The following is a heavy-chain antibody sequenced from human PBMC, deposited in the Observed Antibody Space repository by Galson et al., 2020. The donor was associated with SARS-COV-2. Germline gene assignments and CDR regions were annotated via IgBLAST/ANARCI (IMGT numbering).Heavy chain of an antibody. CDR1: GYSFTSYW. J-gene: IGHJ4*02. Sequence: GGSLRLSCKGSGYSFTSYWIGWVRQMPGKGLEWMGIIYPGDSDTRYSPSFQGQVTISADKSISTAYLQWSSLKASDTAMYYCARHRQFTLGSDPFDDWGQGTLVTVSS. CDR2: IYPGDSDT. V-gene: IGHV5-51*01. CDR3: ARHRQFTLGSDPFDD. D-gene: IGHD3-16*02.